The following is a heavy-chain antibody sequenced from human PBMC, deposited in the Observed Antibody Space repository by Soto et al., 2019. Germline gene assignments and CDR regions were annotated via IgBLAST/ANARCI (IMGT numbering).Heavy chain of an antibody. CDR1: GSTFSTYA. V-gene: IGHV3-30*18. Sequence: QVQLVESGGGVVRPGPSLRLSCAASGSTFSTYALSWVRQAPGKGLEWVAVISHNGVNKQYADSVKGRFTISRDNSKNTLYLQMSSLRPDDTAFYYCAKTGAVAAMGYHFDCWGQGTLVTVSS. CDR2: ISHNGVNK. J-gene: IGHJ4*02. D-gene: IGHD6-19*01. CDR3: AKTGAVAAMGYHFDC.